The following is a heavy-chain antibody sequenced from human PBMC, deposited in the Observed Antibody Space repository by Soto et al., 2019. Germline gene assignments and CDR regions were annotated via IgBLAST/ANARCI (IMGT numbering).Heavy chain of an antibody. CDR1: GFTFDDYA. V-gene: IGHV3-9*01. Sequence: GGSLRLSCAASGFTFDDYAMHWVRQAPGKGLEWVSGISWNSGSIGYADSVKGRFTISRDNAKNSLYLQMNSLRAEDTALYYCAKEGRDCSSTSCRRRATYYYYYYMDVWGKGTTVTVSS. CDR2: ISWNSGSI. D-gene: IGHD2-2*01. CDR3: AKEGRDCSSTSCRRRATYYYYYYMDV. J-gene: IGHJ6*03.